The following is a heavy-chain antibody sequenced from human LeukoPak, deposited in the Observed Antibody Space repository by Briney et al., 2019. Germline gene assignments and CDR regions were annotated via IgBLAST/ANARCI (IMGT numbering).Heavy chain of an antibody. CDR1: GGSISSYY. Sequence: SETLSLTCTVSGGSISSYYWSWLRQPPGQGLEWIGYIYYSGSTNYHPSLKSRVTISVDTSKIQFSLKLSSVTAADTAVYYCATQRSTEFDYWGQGTLVTVSS. V-gene: IGHV4-59*01. CDR3: ATQRSTEFDY. J-gene: IGHJ4*02. D-gene: IGHD2-2*01. CDR2: IYYSGST.